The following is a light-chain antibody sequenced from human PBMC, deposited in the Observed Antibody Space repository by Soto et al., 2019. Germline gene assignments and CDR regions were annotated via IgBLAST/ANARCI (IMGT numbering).Light chain of an antibody. CDR1: SSDVGGYNY. J-gene: IGLJ2*01. CDR2: EVG. CDR3: SSYRRTNTLV. V-gene: IGLV2-14*01. Sequence: QSALTQPASVSGSPGQSITISCTGTSSDVGGYNYVSWYQQHPGKAPKLVIYEVGNRPSGVSNRFSGSKSGKTASLTISGLQAEDEADYYCSSYRRTNTLVFGGGTKVTVL.